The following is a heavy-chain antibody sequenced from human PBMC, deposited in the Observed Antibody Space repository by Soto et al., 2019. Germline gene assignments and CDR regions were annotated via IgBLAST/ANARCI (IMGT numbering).Heavy chain of an antibody. D-gene: IGHD2-2*01. CDR3: ARHSVGYQLLYNWFDP. J-gene: IGHJ5*02. V-gene: IGHV3-23*01. Sequence: EVQLLESAGGLVQPGKSLRLSCATSGFTFSTYAMSWVPQAPGKGLEWVSTISGSGGTTYYADSVKGRFTISRDNSKNTLYLQMNSLKAEDTAIFYCARHSVGYQLLYNWFDPWGQGTLVTVSS. CDR1: GFTFSTYA. CDR2: ISGSGGTT.